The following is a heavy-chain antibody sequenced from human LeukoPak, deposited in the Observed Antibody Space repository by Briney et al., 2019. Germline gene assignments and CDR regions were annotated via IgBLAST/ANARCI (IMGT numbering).Heavy chain of an antibody. V-gene: IGHV4-39*01. J-gene: IGHJ4*02. CDR2: IYYSGRT. D-gene: IGHD3-16*01. Sequence: PSETLSLTCTVSGVSISSSTYYWGWIRQPPGKGLEWIGSIYYSGRTYYNPSLKSRVTISVGASKDHFSLKMRSVTAADTAVYYCAKSLGGNYYFEYWGQGTLVTVSS. CDR1: GVSISSSTYY. CDR3: AKSLGGNYYFEY.